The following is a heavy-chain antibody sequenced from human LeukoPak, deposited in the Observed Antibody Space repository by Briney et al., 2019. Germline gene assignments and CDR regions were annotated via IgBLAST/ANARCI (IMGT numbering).Heavy chain of an antibody. CDR1: GFTFSDNA. CDR3: AKATMIIGGFDY. D-gene: IGHD3-22*01. Sequence: GGSLRLSCAASGFTFSDNAMSWVRQAPGKGLEWVSAISASGGTIYYADSVRGRFIISRDNSKNTLYLQMHSLRAEDTAVYYCAKATMIIGGFDYWGQGTLVTVSS. V-gene: IGHV3-23*01. J-gene: IGHJ4*02. CDR2: ISASGGTI.